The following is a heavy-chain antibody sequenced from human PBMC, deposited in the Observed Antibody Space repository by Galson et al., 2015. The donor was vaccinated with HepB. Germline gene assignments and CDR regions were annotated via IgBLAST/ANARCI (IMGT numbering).Heavy chain of an antibody. V-gene: IGHV5-10-1*01. CDR3: ARTKYSSGSYYYYYMDV. CDR1: GYSFTSYW. D-gene: IGHD6-19*01. CDR2: IDPSDSYT. J-gene: IGHJ6*03. Sequence: QSGAEVKKPGESLRISCKGSGYSFTSYWISWVRQMPGKGLEWMGRIDPSDSYTNYSPSFQGHVTISADKSISTAYLQWSSLKASDTATYYCARTKYSSGSYYYYYMDVWGKGTTVTVSS.